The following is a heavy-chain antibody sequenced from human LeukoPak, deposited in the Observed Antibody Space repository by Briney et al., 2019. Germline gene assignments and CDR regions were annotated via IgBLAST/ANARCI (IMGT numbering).Heavy chain of an antibody. Sequence: AGGSLRLSCAASGFTFSSYDMHWVRQATGKGLEWVSAIGNAGDTYYPGSVKGRFTISRENAKNSLYLQMNSLRAGDTAVYYCARETEKGMDVWGQGTTVTVSS. V-gene: IGHV3-13*01. CDR2: IGNAGDT. CDR1: GFTFSSYD. CDR3: ARETEKGMDV. J-gene: IGHJ6*02.